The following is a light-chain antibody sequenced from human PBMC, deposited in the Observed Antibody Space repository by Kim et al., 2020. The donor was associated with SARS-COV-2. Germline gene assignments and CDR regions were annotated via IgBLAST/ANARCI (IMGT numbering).Light chain of an antibody. V-gene: IGLV2-14*01. CDR3: SSYTSSSTLV. CDR1: SSDVGGYNY. CDR2: DVS. Sequence: QSVLTQPASVSGSPGQSITISRTGTSSDVGGYNYVSWYQQHPGKAPKLMIYDVSKLPSGVSNRFSGSKSGNTASLTISGLQAEDEADYYCSSYTSSSTLVFGGGTQLTVL. J-gene: IGLJ2*01.